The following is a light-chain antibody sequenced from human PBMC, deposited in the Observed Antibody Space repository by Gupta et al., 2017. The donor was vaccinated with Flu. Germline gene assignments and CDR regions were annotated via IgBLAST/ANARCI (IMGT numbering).Light chain of an antibody. CDR1: QRVSTY. Sequence: PSSLSASVGERVTITCRASQRVSTYLNWYQHKAGQAPKLLIHAASSLHSGVPSRFSGSGSGTDFTLSISRLQPEDFATYYCQQSDITPRTFGQGTKVEMK. J-gene: IGKJ1*01. V-gene: IGKV1-39*01. CDR3: QQSDITPRT. CDR2: AAS.